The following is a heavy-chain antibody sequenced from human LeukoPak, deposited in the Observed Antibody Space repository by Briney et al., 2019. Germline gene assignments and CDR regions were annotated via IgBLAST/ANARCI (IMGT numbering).Heavy chain of an antibody. V-gene: IGHV1-24*01. CDR3: ATELNYDFWSGFLMDV. J-gene: IGHJ6*02. CDR2: FDPEDGET. CDR1: GYTLTELS. D-gene: IGHD3-3*01. Sequence: ASVKVSCKVSGYTLTELSMHWVRQAPGKGLEWMGGFDPEDGETIYAQKFQGRVTMTEDTSTDTAYMELSSLRSEDTAVYYCATELNYDFWSGFLMDVWGQGTTVTVSS.